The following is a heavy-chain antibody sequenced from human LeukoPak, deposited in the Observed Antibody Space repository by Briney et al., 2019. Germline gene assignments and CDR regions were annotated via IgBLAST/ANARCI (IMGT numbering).Heavy chain of an antibody. CDR3: ARDHHPSYYLPDY. Sequence: GGSLGLSCAVSGFTFSSYWMTWVRQAPGKGLEWVASIKEDGSEKYYEDSVKGRFTISRDNAKNSLYLQMNSLRAEDTAVYYCARDHHPSYYLPDYWGQGTLVTVSS. CDR1: GFTFSSYW. CDR2: IKEDGSEK. J-gene: IGHJ4*02. V-gene: IGHV3-7*04. D-gene: IGHD1-26*01.